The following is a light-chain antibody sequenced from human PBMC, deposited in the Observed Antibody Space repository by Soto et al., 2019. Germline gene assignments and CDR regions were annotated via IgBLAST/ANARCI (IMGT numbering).Light chain of an antibody. CDR3: QCYSSPPLLT. CDR2: GAS. CDR1: QSVNSN. Sequence: ETVMTQSPATLSVSPGERATLSCRASQSVNSNLAWYQKKPGQAPRLLIYGASTRATGIPARFSGSGSGTEFTLTISSLQSEDFAVYYCQCYSSPPLLTFGQGTRLEIK. V-gene: IGKV3-15*01. J-gene: IGKJ5*01.